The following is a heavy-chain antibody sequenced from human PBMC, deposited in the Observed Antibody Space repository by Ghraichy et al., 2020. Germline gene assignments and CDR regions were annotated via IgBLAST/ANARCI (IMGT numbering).Heavy chain of an antibody. Sequence: SETLSLTCAVYGGSFSGYYWSWIRQPPGKGLEWIGEINHSGSTNYNPSLKSRVTISVDTSKNQFSLKLSSVTAADTAVYYCASDTGYSIPLSYWGQGTLVTVSS. CDR2: INHSGST. CDR1: GGSFSGYY. J-gene: IGHJ4*02. D-gene: IGHD6-13*01. V-gene: IGHV4-34*01. CDR3: ASDTGYSIPLSY.